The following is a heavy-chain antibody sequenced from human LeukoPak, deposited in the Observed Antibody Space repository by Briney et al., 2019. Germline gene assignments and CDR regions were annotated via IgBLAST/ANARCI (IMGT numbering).Heavy chain of an antibody. CDR3: ARGTYDYVWGSYRQTGGLDY. CDR2: INHSGRT. V-gene: IGHV4-34*01. D-gene: IGHD3-16*02. CDR1: GGSFSGYY. Sequence: PSETLSLTCAVYGGSFSGYYWSWNRQPPGKGLEWNGEINHSGRTNYNPSLKSRVTISVDTSKNQFSLKLSSVTAADTAVYYCARGTYDYVWGSYRQTGGLDYWGQGTLVTVSS. J-gene: IGHJ4*02.